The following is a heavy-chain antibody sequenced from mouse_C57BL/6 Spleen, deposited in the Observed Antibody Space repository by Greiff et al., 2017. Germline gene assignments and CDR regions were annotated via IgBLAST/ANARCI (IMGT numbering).Heavy chain of an antibody. J-gene: IGHJ3*01. V-gene: IGHV1-69*01. CDR2: IDPSDSYT. D-gene: IGHD3-2*02. CDR3: ARSRSDSSGYGFAY. CDR1: GYTFTSYW. Sequence: QVQLKQPGAELVMPGASVKLSCKASGYTFTSYWMHWVKQRPGQGLEWIGEIDPSDSYTNYNQKFKGKSTLTVDKSSSTAYMQLSSLTSEDSAVYYCARSRSDSSGYGFAYWGQGTLVTVSA.